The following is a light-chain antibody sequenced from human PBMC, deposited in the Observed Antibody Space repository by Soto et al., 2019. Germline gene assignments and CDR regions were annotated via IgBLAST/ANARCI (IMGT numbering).Light chain of an antibody. CDR1: LLAKTY. CDR2: KDT. V-gene: IGLV3-27*01. J-gene: IGLJ3*02. Sequence: SYELTQPSSVSVSLGQTARITCSGDLLAKTYARWFHQRPGQAPVLLIYKDTERPSGIPERFSGSSSGSTVTLTISGAQVDDEGDYYCYSATDDHVVLFGGGTKMTVL. CDR3: YSATDDHVVL.